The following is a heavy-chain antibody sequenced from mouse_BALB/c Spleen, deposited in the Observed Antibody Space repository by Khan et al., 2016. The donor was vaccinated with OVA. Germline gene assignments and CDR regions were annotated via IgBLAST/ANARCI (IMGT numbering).Heavy chain of an antibody. CDR3: ARDNYVNFDY. J-gene: IGHJ2*01. CDR2: ISSGSSSI. Sequence: EVKLVESGGGLVQPGGSRKLSCAASGFTFSSFGMHWVRQAPEKGLEWVAYISSGSSSIYYADTVKGRFTISRDNPKNTLFLQMTSLRSEDTAMYYCARDNYVNFDYWGQGTTLTVSS. CDR1: GFTFSSFG. V-gene: IGHV5-17*02. D-gene: IGHD1-3*01.